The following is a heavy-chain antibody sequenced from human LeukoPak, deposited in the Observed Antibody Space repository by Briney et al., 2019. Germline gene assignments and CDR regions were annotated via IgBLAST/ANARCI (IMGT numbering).Heavy chain of an antibody. CDR3: ARGLGPDIVVVPAAMVRVWFDP. CDR1: GGSISSSSSIC. V-gene: IGHV4-4*02. CDR2: INHSGST. D-gene: IGHD2-2*01. Sequence: PSETLSLTCAVSGGSISSSSSICWTWVRQPPGKGLEWIGEINHSGSTNYNPSLKSRVTISVDTSKNQFSLKLSSVTAADTAVYYCARGLGPDIVVVPAAMVRVWFDPWGQGTLVTVSS. J-gene: IGHJ5*02.